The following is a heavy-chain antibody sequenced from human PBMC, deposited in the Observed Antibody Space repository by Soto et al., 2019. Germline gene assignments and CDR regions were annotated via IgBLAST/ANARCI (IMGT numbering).Heavy chain of an antibody. Sequence: SETLSLTCTDSGASTSSNSYYWGWVRQPPGKGLEWIGSIFYSGSTYYNPSLKSRVTISVDTSKDQFSLKLSSVTAADTAVYYCATRIIGYCTGSSCYPTPYFFDYWGQGTQVTVSS. D-gene: IGHD2-15*01. V-gene: IGHV4-39*01. J-gene: IGHJ4*02. CDR1: GASTSSNSYY. CDR3: ATRIIGYCTGSSCYPTPYFFDY. CDR2: IFYSGST.